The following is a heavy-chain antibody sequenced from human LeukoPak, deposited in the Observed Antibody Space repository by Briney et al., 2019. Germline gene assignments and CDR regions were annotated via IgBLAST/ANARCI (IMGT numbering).Heavy chain of an antibody. CDR1: GSTFTGYY. CDR3: ARAVYSYGYPDY. D-gene: IGHD5-18*01. J-gene: IGHJ4*02. Sequence: ASVKVSCKASGSTFTGYYMHWVRQAPGQGLEWMGWINPNSGGTNYAQKFQGRVTMTRDTSISTAYMELSRLRSDDTAVYYCARAVYSYGYPDYWGQGTLVTVSS. CDR2: INPNSGGT. V-gene: IGHV1-2*02.